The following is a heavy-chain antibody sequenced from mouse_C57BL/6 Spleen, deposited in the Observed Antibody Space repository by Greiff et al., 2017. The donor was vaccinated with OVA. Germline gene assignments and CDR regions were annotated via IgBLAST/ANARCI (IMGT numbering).Heavy chain of an antibody. V-gene: IGHV1-72*01. CDR1: GYTFTSYW. CDR2: IDPNSGGT. D-gene: IGHD1-1*01. CDR3: AKGEVIITTVVADLDY. Sequence: QVQLQQPGAELVKPGASVKLSCKASGYTFTSYWMHWVKQRPGRGLEWIGRIDPNSGGTKYNEKFKSKATLTVDKPSSTAYMQLSSLTSEDSAVYYCAKGEVIITTVVADLDYWGQGTTLTVSS. J-gene: IGHJ2*01.